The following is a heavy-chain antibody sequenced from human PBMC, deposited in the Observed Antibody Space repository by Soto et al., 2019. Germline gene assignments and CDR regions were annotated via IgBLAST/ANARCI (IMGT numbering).Heavy chain of an antibody. D-gene: IGHD1-7*01. CDR2: IIPIFGTA. CDR1: GGTFSCYA. Sequence: QVQLVQSGAEVMKPGSSVKVSCKASGGTFSCYAISWVRQAPGQGLEWMGGIIPIFGTANYAQKFQGRVTITADESTSTAYMELSSLRSEDTAVYYCAGPPELTRIYYYYGMDVWGQGTTVTVSS. V-gene: IGHV1-69*12. J-gene: IGHJ6*02. CDR3: AGPPELTRIYYYYGMDV.